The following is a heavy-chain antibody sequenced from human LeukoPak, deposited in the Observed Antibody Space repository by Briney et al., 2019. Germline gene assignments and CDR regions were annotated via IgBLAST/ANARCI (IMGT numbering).Heavy chain of an antibody. CDR1: GFTSSSYA. CDR2: ISDDGSRQ. V-gene: IGHV3-30*15. CDR3: AREQPGDGWSGFDY. J-gene: IGHJ4*02. D-gene: IGHD6-19*01. Sequence: GRSLRLSCAASGFTSSSYAMHWVRQAPGKGLEWVAVISDDGSRQHYADFLEGRFTITRDNSKNTVSLQMSSLTSEDTAVYFCAREQPGDGWSGFDYWGQGTLVTVSS.